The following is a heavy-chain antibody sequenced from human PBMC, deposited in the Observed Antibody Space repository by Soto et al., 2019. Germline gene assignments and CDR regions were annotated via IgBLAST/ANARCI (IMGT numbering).Heavy chain of an antibody. CDR1: GYTFTSYG. CDR3: ARDEDPLYNWNYGPQFDY. Sequence: GASVKVSCKASGYTFTSYGISWVRQAPGQGLEWMGWISAYNGNTNYAQKLQGRVTMTTDTSTSIAYMELRSLRSDDTAVYYCARDEDPLYNWNYGPQFDYWGQGTLVTVSS. V-gene: IGHV1-18*01. J-gene: IGHJ4*02. D-gene: IGHD1-7*01. CDR2: ISAYNGNT.